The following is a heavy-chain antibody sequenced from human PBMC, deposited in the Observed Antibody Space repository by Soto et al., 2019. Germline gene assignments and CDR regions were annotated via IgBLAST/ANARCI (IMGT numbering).Heavy chain of an antibody. CDR2: ISYDGSKK. V-gene: IGHV3-30*03. D-gene: IGHD5-18*01. CDR3: VSGYSYGYIVY. Sequence: QVQLVESGGGVVQPGRSLRLSCAASGFTFSSYGMHWVRQAPGKGLEWVAVISYDGSKKYYADSVKGRFTISRDNSKNTLYLQMNSLRAEDTAVYYCVSGYSYGYIVYWGQGTLVTVSS. CDR1: GFTFSSYG. J-gene: IGHJ4*02.